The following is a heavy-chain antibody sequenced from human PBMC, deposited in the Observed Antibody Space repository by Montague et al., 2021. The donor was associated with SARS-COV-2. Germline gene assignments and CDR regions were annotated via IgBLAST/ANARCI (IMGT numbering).Heavy chain of an antibody. J-gene: IGHJ4*02. CDR3: ARDVGGYFDY. CDR2: ISYDGSNK. V-gene: IGHV3-30*04. D-gene: IGHD4-23*01. CDR1: GFTFSSYA. Sequence: LSCAASGFTFSSYAMHWVRQAPGKGLEWVAVISYDGSNKYYADSVKGRFTISRDNSKNTLYLQMNSLRAEDTAVYYCARDVGGYFDYWGQGTLVTVSS.